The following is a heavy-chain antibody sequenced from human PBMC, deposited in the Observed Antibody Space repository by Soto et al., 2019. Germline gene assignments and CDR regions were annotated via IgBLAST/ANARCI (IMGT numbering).Heavy chain of an antibody. CDR3: ARDGGGENYYYYYGMDV. Sequence: EEQLVESGRGLVQPGGSLRLCCAASGFTFSSYWMHWVRQAPGKGLVWVSRINSDGSSTSYADSVKGRFTISRDNAKNTLYLQMNSLRAEDTAVYYCARDGGGENYYYYYGMDVWGQGTTVTVSS. CDR1: GFTFSSYW. D-gene: IGHD3-16*01. CDR2: INSDGSST. J-gene: IGHJ6*02. V-gene: IGHV3-74*01.